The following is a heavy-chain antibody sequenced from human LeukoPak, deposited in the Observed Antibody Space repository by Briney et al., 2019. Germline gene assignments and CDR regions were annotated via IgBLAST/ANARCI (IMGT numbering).Heavy chain of an antibody. J-gene: IGHJ4*02. D-gene: IGHD3-10*01. CDR2: IKQDGSEK. V-gene: IGHV3-7*01. CDR1: GFTFSSYW. CDR3: ARDIRNYYGSGSYRY. Sequence: GGSLRLSCAASGFTFSSYWMSWVRQAPGKGLEWVANIKQDGSEKYYVDSVKGRFTISRDNAKNSLYLQMNSLRAEDTAVYYCARDIRNYYGSGSYRYWGQGTLVTVSS.